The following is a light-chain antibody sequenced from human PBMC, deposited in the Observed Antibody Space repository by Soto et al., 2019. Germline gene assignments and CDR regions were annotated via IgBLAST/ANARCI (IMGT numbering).Light chain of an antibody. CDR2: GAS. V-gene: IGKV3-20*01. CDR1: QSVSSSY. J-gene: IGKJ5*01. Sequence: EIVLTQSPGTLSLSPGERATLSCRASQSVSSSYLAWYQQKPGQPPRLLIYGASSRATGIPDRFSGSGSGSEFTLTISGLQAEDFAVYYCQQYNDRPPITFGQGTRLEI. CDR3: QQYNDRPPIT.